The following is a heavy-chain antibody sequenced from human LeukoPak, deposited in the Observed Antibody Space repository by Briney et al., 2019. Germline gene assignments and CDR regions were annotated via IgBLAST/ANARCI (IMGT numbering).Heavy chain of an antibody. CDR1: GDSISSYY. J-gene: IGHJ5*02. Sequence: PSETLSLTCTVSGDSISSYYWSWIRQPPGKGREWIGYIYYRGSTNYNPSLKSRVTISVDTSKNQFSLKLSSVTAADTAVYYCARHPGDIVVVVAATSNWFDPWGQGTLVTVSS. CDR3: ARHPGDIVVVVAATSNWFDP. V-gene: IGHV4-59*01. CDR2: IYYRGST. D-gene: IGHD2-15*01.